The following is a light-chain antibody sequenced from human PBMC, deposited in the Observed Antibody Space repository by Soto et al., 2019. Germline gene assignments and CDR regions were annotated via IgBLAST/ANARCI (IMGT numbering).Light chain of an antibody. CDR3: HQYGSSPWT. J-gene: IGKJ1*01. CDR2: GAS. V-gene: IGKV3-20*01. CDR1: QSVSRSY. Sequence: IVLPQSPGTLSLSPEERAALSCRASQSVSRSYLAWYQLKPGQAPRLLIYGASSRATGIPDRFSGSGSGTDYTVTISRLEPEDVAEYYCHQYGSSPWTFGQGTKVDIK.